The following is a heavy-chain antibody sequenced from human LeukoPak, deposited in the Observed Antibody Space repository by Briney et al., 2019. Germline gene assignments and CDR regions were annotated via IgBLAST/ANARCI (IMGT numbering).Heavy chain of an antibody. V-gene: IGHV4-34*01. D-gene: IGHD3-22*01. Sequence: SETLSLTCAVYGGSFSGYYWSWIRQPPGKGLEWIGEINHSGSTNYNPSLKSRVTISVDTSKNQFSLKLSSVTAADTAVYYCARPTYYYDSSGLTSLNWSDPWGQGTLVTVSS. CDR2: INHSGST. CDR1: GGSFSGYY. CDR3: ARPTYYYDSSGLTSLNWSDP. J-gene: IGHJ5*02.